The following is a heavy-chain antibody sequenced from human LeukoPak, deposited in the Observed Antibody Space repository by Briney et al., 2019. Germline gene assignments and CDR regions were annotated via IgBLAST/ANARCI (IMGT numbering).Heavy chain of an antibody. CDR1: GFIFSNYG. J-gene: IGHJ4*02. V-gene: IGHV3-23*01. CDR3: AKIRDGYNYYSDY. D-gene: IGHD5-24*01. Sequence: GGFLRLSCAASGFIFSNYGMSWVRQAPGKGLEWVSGISGSGGSTYYADSVKGRFTISRDNSKNTLYLQMNSLRAEDTAVYYCAKIRDGYNYYSDYWGQGTLVTVSS. CDR2: ISGSGGST.